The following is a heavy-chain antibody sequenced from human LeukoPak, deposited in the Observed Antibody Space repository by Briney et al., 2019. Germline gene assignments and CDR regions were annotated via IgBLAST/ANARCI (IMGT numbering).Heavy chain of an antibody. CDR1: GGSFSGYY. J-gene: IGHJ4*02. Sequence: PSGTLSLTCAVYGGSFSGYYWSWIRQPPGKGLEWIGEINHSGSTNYNPSLKSRVTISVDTSKNQFSLKLSSVTAADTAVYYCARQAARGFDYWGQGTLVTVSS. D-gene: IGHD6-6*01. CDR3: ARQAARGFDY. CDR2: INHSGST. V-gene: IGHV4-34*01.